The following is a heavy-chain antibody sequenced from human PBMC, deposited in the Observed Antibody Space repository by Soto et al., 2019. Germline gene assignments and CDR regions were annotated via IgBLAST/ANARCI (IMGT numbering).Heavy chain of an antibody. CDR2: IRTAGNT. CDR3: GRVRREGYLSPGY. Sequence: GGSLRLFCAASGFTFSSYDMHWVRQATGTGLEWVSAIRTAGNTYFPDSVKGGFTISRENARNSFYLQMNGLTAEDTAVYYCGRVRREGYLSPGYWFQGTL. D-gene: IGHD1-26*01. J-gene: IGHJ4*02. V-gene: IGHV3-13*01. CDR1: GFTFSSYD.